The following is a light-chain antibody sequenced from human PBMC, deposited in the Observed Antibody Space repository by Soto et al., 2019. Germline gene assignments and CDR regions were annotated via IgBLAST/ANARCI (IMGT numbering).Light chain of an antibody. V-gene: IGLV2-14*03. CDR3: KSFRRAFTYV. J-gene: IGLJ1*01. CDR1: SSDVGGYNH. Sequence: QSALTQPASVSGSPGQSITISCIGTSSDVGGYNHVSWYQQHAGKAPRLMIYDVSYRPSGVSNRFSGSKSGNTAFLTISGLQAEDEADYYCKSFRRAFTYVFGTGTKLTVL. CDR2: DVS.